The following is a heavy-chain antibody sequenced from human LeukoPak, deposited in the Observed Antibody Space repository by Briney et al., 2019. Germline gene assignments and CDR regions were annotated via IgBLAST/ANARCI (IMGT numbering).Heavy chain of an antibody. Sequence: GGSLRLSCAASGFTFSSYGMHWVRQAPGKGLEWVAFIRYDGSNKYYADSVKGRFTISRDNSKNTLYLQMNSLRAEDTAVYYCAKETRVDTAIVLTFDYWGQGTLVTVSS. CDR3: AKETRVDTAIVLTFDY. V-gene: IGHV3-30*02. D-gene: IGHD5-18*01. CDR1: GFTFSSYG. CDR2: IRYDGSNK. J-gene: IGHJ4*02.